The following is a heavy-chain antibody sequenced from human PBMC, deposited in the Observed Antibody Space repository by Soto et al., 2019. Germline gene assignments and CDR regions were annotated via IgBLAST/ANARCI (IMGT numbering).Heavy chain of an antibody. CDR3: AKAQDIVLVTAALLV. D-gene: IGHD2-2*01. CDR2: ISSSGSTI. Sequence: GGSLRLSCAASGFTFSDYYMSWIRQAPGKGLEWVSYISSSGSTIYYADSVKGRFTISRDNAKNSLYLQMNSLRAEEKAVYYSAKAQDIVLVTAALLVWGQESLVNV. V-gene: IGHV3-11*01. CDR1: GFTFSDYY. J-gene: IGHJ4*02.